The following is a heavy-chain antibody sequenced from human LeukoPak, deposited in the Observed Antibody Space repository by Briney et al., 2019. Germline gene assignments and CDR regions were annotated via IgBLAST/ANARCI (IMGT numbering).Heavy chain of an antibody. CDR2: IFYSGST. CDR3: ATAPALAVAGTLDPKE. CDR1: GGSMSSSSDY. D-gene: IGHD6-19*01. Sequence: SETLSLTCTVSGGSMSSSSDYWGWIRQSPGKGLEWIGSIFYSGSTYYNPSLKSRVTISVDTSENQFSLKLSSVTAADTAVYYCATAPALAVAGTLDPKEWGQGTLVTVSS. V-gene: IGHV4-39*01. J-gene: IGHJ4*02.